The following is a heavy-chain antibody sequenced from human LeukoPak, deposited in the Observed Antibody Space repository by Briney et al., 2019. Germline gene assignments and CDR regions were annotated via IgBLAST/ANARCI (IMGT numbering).Heavy chain of an antibody. CDR2: INPNSGGT. D-gene: IGHD3-22*01. J-gene: IGHJ4*02. CDR3: ASGYYDSSGYYSYFDY. Sequence: ASVKVSCKASGYTFTGYYMHWVRQAPGQGLEWMGWINPNSGGTNYAQKFQGRVTMTRDTSISTAYMELSRLRSDDTAVYYCASGYYDSSGYYSYFDYWGQGTLVTVSS. V-gene: IGHV1-2*02. CDR1: GYTFTGYY.